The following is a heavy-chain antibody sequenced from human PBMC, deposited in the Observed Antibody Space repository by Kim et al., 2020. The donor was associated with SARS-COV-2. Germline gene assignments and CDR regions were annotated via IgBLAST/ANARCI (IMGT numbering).Heavy chain of an antibody. D-gene: IGHD2-2*01. Sequence: QKFQGRVTMTRDTSTSTVYMGLSSLRSEDTAVYYCARDIVVVPAASGMDVWGQGTTVTVSS. V-gene: IGHV1-46*01. CDR3: ARDIVVVPAASGMDV. J-gene: IGHJ6*02.